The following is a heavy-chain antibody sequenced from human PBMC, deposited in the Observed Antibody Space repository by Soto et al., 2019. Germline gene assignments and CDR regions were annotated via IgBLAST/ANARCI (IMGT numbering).Heavy chain of an antibody. CDR3: ARDVTTVTGFLNYYYYMDV. D-gene: IGHD4-17*01. CDR2: ISSSGSTI. J-gene: IGHJ6*03. CDR1: GFTFSDYY. V-gene: IGHV3-11*01. Sequence: GGSLRLSCAASGFTFSDYYMSWIRQAPGKGLEWVSYISSSGSTIYYADSVKGRFTISRDNAKNSLYLQMNSLRAEDTAVYYCARDVTTVTGFLNYYYYMDVWGKGTTVTVSS.